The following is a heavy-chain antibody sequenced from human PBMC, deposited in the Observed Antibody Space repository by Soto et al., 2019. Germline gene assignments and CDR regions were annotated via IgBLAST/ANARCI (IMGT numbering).Heavy chain of an antibody. CDR2: INTDGAKT. D-gene: IGHD2-15*01. CDR3: VRDLIPSGSSYLAY. V-gene: IGHV3-74*01. Sequence: GGSLRLSCEASGFTFNSYWMHWVRQAPGKGLVWVSRINTDGAKTSYADSVKGRFTISRDNAKNTLYLQMHSPRAEDTAVYYCVRDLIPSGSSYLAYWGQGTLVTVSS. CDR1: GFTFNSYW. J-gene: IGHJ4*02.